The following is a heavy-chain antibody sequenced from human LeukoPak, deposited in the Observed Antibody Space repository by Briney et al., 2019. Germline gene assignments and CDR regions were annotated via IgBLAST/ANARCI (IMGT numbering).Heavy chain of an antibody. Sequence: SETLSLTCTVSVVSISSSNSYWGWIRQPPGKGLEWIGSIYTSGSTNYNPSLKSRVTMSVDTSKNQFSLKLSSVTDADTAVYYCARDLRYYDILTGYYTSSTFDYWGQGTLVTVSS. J-gene: IGHJ4*02. V-gene: IGHV4-39*07. CDR2: IYTSGST. D-gene: IGHD3-9*01. CDR1: VVSISSSNSY. CDR3: ARDLRYYDILTGYYTSSTFDY.